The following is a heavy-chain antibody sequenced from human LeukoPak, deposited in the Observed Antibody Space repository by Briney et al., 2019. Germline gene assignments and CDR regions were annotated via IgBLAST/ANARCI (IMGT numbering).Heavy chain of an antibody. CDR1: GYTFTGYY. D-gene: IGHD3-10*01. V-gene: IGHV1-18*04. CDR2: ISAYNGNT. J-gene: IGHJ5*02. CDR3: ARHGLVRGVIITSRNWFDP. Sequence: ASVKVSCKASGYTFTGYYMHWVRQAPGQGLEWMGWISAYNGNTNYAQKLQGRVTMTTDTSTSTAYMELRSLRSDDTAVYYCARHGLVRGVIITSRNWFDPWGQGTLVTVSS.